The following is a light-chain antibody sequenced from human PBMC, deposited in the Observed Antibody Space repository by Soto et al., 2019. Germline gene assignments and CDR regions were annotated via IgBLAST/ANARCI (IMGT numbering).Light chain of an antibody. CDR2: DAS. V-gene: IGKV3D-20*02. CDR3: QQRSNWPWT. Sequence: EIVLTQSPGTLSLSPGERATLSCRASQSVSSSYLAWYQQKPGQAPRLLIYDASNRATGIPARFSGSGSGTDFTLTISSLEPGDFAVYYCQQRSNWPWTFGQGTKV. CDR1: QSVSSSY. J-gene: IGKJ1*01.